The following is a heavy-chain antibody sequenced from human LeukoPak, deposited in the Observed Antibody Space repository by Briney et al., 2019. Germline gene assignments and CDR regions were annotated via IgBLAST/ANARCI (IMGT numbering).Heavy chain of an antibody. CDR3: ARDGIMITFGGPYPFVY. D-gene: IGHD3-16*01. V-gene: IGHV4-59*12. CDR1: GGSISSYY. CDR2: VHYSGST. J-gene: IGHJ4*02. Sequence: SETLSLTCTVSGGSISSYYWSWIRQLPGKGLEWIGYVHYSGSTNYNPALKSRVTISVDTSKNQFSLKLSSVTAADTAVYYCARDGIMITFGGPYPFVYWGQGTLVTVSS.